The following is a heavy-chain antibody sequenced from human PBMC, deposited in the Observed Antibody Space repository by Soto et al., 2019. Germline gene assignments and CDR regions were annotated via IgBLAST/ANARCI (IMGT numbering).Heavy chain of an antibody. CDR3: ARGNLYRGYYGMDV. Sequence: PGGSLRLSCAVSGFTFNSYSMNWVRQAPGKGLEWVSSISSFSNYMYYTDSVKGRFTISRDNARNSLYLQMNSLRAEDTAVYYCARGNLYRGYYGMDVWGQGTTVTVSS. CDR1: GFTFNSYS. D-gene: IGHD1-26*01. J-gene: IGHJ6*02. V-gene: IGHV3-21*01. CDR2: ISSFSNYM.